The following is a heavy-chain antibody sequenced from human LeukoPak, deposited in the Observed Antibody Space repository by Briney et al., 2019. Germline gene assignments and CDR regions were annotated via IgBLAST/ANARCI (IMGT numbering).Heavy chain of an antibody. J-gene: IGHJ4*02. CDR1: GYTFTGYY. D-gene: IGHD2-2*01. Sequence: ASVKVSCKASGYTFTGYYMHWVRQAPGQGLEWMGWINPNSGGTNYAQKFQGRVTMTRDTSISTAYMELSRLRSDDTAVYYCARGTGYCSSTSCYPSDYWGQGTLVTVSS. CDR2: INPNSGGT. V-gene: IGHV1-2*02. CDR3: ARGTGYCSSTSCYPSDY.